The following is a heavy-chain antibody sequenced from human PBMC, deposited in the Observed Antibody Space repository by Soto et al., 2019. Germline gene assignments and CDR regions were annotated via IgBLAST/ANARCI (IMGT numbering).Heavy chain of an antibody. D-gene: IGHD3-10*01. CDR3: ARDLCPLGSGSPCPTYGMDL. J-gene: IGHJ6*02. CDR1: GYSFTGHY. CDR2: LKPDNGGT. Sequence: QVQLVQSGAEVKPPGASVKVSCKASGYSFTGHYMHWVRQVSGKRLEFLGWLKPDNGGTYYAPKFQGRATFPRDTSTTTAYMELSGLHSDDTAVSYCARDLCPLGSGSPCPTYGMDLWGQGTTVAVSS. V-gene: IGHV1-2*02.